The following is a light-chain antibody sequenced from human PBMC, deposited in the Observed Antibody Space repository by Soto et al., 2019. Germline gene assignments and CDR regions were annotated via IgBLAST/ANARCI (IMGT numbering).Light chain of an antibody. CDR2: VAS. CDR3: QQYNVWPLT. J-gene: IGKJ4*01. Sequence: EIVMTQSPATLSVSPGERATLSCRASQSVSSNLAWHQQKPGQTPKLLIYVASTRATGNPARFSGSGSGTEFTLTISSLQSEDFAVYYCQQYNVWPLTFGGGTKVEFK. V-gene: IGKV3-15*01. CDR1: QSVSSN.